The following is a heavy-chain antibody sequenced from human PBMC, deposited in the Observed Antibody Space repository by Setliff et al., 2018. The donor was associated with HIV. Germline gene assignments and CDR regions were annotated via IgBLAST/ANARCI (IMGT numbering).Heavy chain of an antibody. V-gene: IGHV4-38-2*01. Sequence: SETLSLTCAVSGYSISSGYYWGWIRQPPGKGLEWIGSIYHSGSTFYNPSLKSRVTIPVDTSKNQFSLNLTSVTATDTAVYYCARGRGVRGVNDAFDIWGQGTMVTVSS. J-gene: IGHJ3*02. CDR3: ARGRGVRGVNDAFDI. CDR1: GYSISSGYY. CDR2: IYHSGST. D-gene: IGHD3-10*01.